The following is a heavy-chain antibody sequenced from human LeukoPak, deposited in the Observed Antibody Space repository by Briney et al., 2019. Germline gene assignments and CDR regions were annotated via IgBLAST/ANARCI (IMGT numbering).Heavy chain of an antibody. CDR2: IYYSGST. CDR3: ARLRSSGWYKHGAFDI. CDR1: GFSLSTSGVG. D-gene: IGHD6-19*01. J-gene: IGHJ3*02. V-gene: IGHV4-39*01. Sequence: SGPTLVKPTQTLTLTCTFSGFSLSTSGVGVGWIRQPPGKGLEWIGSIYYSGSTYYNPSLKSRVTISVDTSKNQFSLKLSSVTAADTAVYYCARLRSSGWYKHGAFDIWGQGTMVTVSS.